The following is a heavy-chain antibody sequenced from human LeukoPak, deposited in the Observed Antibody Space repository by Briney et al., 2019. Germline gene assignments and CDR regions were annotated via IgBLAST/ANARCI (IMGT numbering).Heavy chain of an antibody. Sequence: PGGSQRLSCAASGFTFSTYAMNWVRQAPGKGLEWVSAMSGSGGSTYYADSVKGRFTISRDNSKNTLYLQMNSLRAEDTAVFYCVKDRSHRSSWYGQFEYWGQGTLVTVSP. CDR2: MSGSGGST. D-gene: IGHD6-13*01. V-gene: IGHV3-23*01. J-gene: IGHJ4*02. CDR1: GFTFSTYA. CDR3: VKDRSHRSSWYGQFEY.